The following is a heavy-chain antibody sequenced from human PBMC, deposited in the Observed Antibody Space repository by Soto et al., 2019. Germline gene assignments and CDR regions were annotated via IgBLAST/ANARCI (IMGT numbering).Heavy chain of an antibody. CDR1: GFTFSSYA. D-gene: IGHD5-18*01. Sequence: QVQPVESGGGVVQPGRSLRLSCAASGFTFSSYAMHWVRQAPGKGLEWVAVISYDGSNKYYADSVKGRFTISRDNSKNTLYLQMNSLRAEDTAVYYCARDTAMVTDIWGQGTMVTVSS. CDR2: ISYDGSNK. J-gene: IGHJ3*02. V-gene: IGHV3-30-3*01. CDR3: ARDTAMVTDI.